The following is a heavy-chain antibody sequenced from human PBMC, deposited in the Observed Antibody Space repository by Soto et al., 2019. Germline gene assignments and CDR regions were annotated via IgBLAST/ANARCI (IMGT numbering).Heavy chain of an antibody. V-gene: IGHV3-23*01. CDR2: ISGSGGST. CDR3: AKPPAGIVVALNWFDP. Sequence: GGSLRLSCAASGLTFSSYAMSWVRQAPGKGLEWVSAISGSGGSTYYADSVKGRFTISRDNSKNTLYLQMNSLRAEDTAVYYCAKPPAGIVVALNWFDPWGQGTLVTVSS. D-gene: IGHD3-22*01. CDR1: GLTFSSYA. J-gene: IGHJ5*02.